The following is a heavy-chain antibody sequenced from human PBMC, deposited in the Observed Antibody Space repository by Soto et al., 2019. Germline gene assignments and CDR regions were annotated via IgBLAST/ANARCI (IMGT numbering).Heavy chain of an antibody. CDR1: GGSFSGYY. V-gene: IGHV4-34*01. CDR3: ARGRGYCSGGSCYHKGAFDI. J-gene: IGHJ3*02. CDR2: INHSGST. Sequence: AETLSLTCAVCGGSFSGYYWSGIRQPPGKGLEWIGEINHSGSTNYNPSLKSRVTISVDTSKNQFSLKLSSVTAADTAVYYCARGRGYCSGGSCYHKGAFDIWGQGTMVTVSS. D-gene: IGHD2-15*01.